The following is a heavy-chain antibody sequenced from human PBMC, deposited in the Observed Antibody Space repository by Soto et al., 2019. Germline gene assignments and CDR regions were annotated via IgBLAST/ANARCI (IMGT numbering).Heavy chain of an antibody. CDR1: GYTFTFRY. J-gene: IGHJ3*02. Sequence: SVKVSCKASGYTFTFRYLHWVRQAPGRALEWMGWIAPFKSDTNYAQKFQDRVTITRDRSVSTAYMELSNLRSDDTAMYYCARSPFAGSDAFDIWGQGTMVTVSS. CDR3: ARSPFAGSDAFDI. CDR2: IAPFKSDT. V-gene: IGHV1-45*02. D-gene: IGHD1-1*01.